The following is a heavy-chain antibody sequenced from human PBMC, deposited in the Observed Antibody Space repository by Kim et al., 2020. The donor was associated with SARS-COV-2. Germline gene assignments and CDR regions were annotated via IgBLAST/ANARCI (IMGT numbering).Heavy chain of an antibody. V-gene: IGHV3-33*05. Sequence: GGSLRLSCGESGFTFSGFAMHWVRQAPGKGLEWLAVISYDGRNERYSEAVKGRFTISRDNSKGMLYLQMNNLRVDDTAIYYCAREGRQSPDYLSSYRYG. CDR3: AREGRQSPDYLSSYRYG. J-gene: IGHJ6*01. D-gene: IGHD3-10*01. CDR2: ISYDGRNE. CDR1: GFTFSGFA.